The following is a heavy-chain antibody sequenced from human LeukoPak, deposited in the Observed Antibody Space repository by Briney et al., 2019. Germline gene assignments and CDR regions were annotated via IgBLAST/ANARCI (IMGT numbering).Heavy chain of an antibody. Sequence: ASVKVSCKASGYTFTSYGISWVRQAPGQGLEWMGWISAYNGNTNYAQKLQGRVTMTTDTSTSTAYMELRSLRSDDTAVYYCAKASEKILLWFGELLPIDYWGQGTLVTVSS. V-gene: IGHV1-18*01. CDR1: GYTFTSYG. J-gene: IGHJ4*02. CDR2: ISAYNGNT. D-gene: IGHD3-10*01. CDR3: AKASEKILLWFGELLPIDY.